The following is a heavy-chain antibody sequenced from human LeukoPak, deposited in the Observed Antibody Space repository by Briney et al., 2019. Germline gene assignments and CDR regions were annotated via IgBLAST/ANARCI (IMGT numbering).Heavy chain of an antibody. CDR3: ARDVYRSFDY. V-gene: IGHV3-7*01. CDR1: GFTFSSSW. D-gene: IGHD5/OR15-5a*01. Sequence: GGSLRLSCVPSGFTFSSSWMNWVPQAAGKGLDWVANIKYDGSEEYYADSVKGLFTISRDNAQNSLYLQMNNLRAEDTAVYYCARDVYRSFDYWGQGTLVTVSS. CDR2: IKYDGSEE. J-gene: IGHJ4*02.